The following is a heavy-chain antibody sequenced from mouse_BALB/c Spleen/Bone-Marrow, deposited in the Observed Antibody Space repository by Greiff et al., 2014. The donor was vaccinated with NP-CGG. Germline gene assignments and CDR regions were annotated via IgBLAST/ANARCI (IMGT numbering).Heavy chain of an antibody. CDR3: ARWGNYYFDY. CDR1: GFNIKDYY. Sequence: VQLKQSGAGLVRPGALVKLSCKAPGFNIKDYYMHWVKQRPEQGLEWIGWIDPENGNTIYDPKFQGKASITADTSSNTAYLQLSSLTSEDTAVYYCARWGNYYFDYWGQGTTLTVSS. J-gene: IGHJ2*01. V-gene: IGHV14-1*02. CDR2: IDPENGNT.